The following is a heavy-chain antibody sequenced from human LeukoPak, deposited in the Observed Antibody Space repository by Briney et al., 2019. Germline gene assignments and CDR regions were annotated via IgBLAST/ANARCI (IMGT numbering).Heavy chain of an antibody. D-gene: IGHD3-10*02. V-gene: IGHV3-48*03. CDR2: ISSSGSTI. J-gene: IGHJ6*04. CDR3: AELGITMIGGV. CDR1: GFTFSSYE. Sequence: GGSLRLSCAASGFTFSSYEMKWVSQAPGGGLEWVSYISSSGSTIYYADSVKGRFTISRDNAKNSLYLQMNSLRAEDTAVYYCAELGITMIGGVWGKGTTVTISS.